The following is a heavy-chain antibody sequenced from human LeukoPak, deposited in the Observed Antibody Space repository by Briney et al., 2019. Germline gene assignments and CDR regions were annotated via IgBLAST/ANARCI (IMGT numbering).Heavy chain of an antibody. V-gene: IGHV1-46*01. CDR2: INPFGGSP. J-gene: IGHJ1*01. CDR1: GYTYTSYY. Sequence: ASVEVSCKASGYTYTSYYMHWVRQAPGQGLEWMGIINPFGGSPSYAQKFQGRVTMTRDTSTSTLYMELSSLRSEDTAVYYCAREADCGGDCYMPVTHFQYWGQGTLVTASS. CDR3: AREADCGGDCYMPVTHFQY. D-gene: IGHD2-21*02.